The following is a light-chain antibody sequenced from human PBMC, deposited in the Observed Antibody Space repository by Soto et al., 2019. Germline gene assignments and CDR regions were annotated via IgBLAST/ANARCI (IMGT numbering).Light chain of an antibody. J-gene: IGLJ2*01. V-gene: IGLV2-8*01. CDR1: SSDIGNYDY. Sequence: QSVLTQPPSASGSLGQSVTISCTGTSSDIGNYDYVSWYQQHPGKAPKLMIYEVNKRPSGVPNRFSGSKSGNMASLTVSGLQAEDEADYHCSAFAASNTLLFGGGTKLTV. CDR2: EVN. CDR3: SAFAASNTLL.